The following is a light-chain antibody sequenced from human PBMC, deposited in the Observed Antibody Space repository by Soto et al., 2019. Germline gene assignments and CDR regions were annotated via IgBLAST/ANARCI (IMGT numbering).Light chain of an antibody. CDR1: QSISSF. Sequence: DIVLTQSPATLSLSPGERATLSCRASQSISSFLAWYQQKPGQAPRLLIYDASSRATDIPGRFSGSVSGTDFTLTISSLEPEDLAVYYCQQRSNWPLSFGGGTKVEIK. V-gene: IGKV3-11*01. J-gene: IGKJ4*01. CDR3: QQRSNWPLS. CDR2: DAS.